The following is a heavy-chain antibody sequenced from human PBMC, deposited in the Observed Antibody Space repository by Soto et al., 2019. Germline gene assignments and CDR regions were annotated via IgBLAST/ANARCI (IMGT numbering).Heavy chain of an antibody. Sequence: QVQLVESGGGVVQPGRSLRLSCAASGFTFSNYTMHWVRQAPGKGLEWVALISYDEIDKYFADAVKGRFTISRDNSKNTLYLQMDSLRAEDTAVYYCAGRSGSSDYWGRGTLVTVS. CDR3: AGRSGSSDY. D-gene: IGHD3-10*01. CDR1: GFTFSNYT. CDR2: ISYDEIDK. V-gene: IGHV3-30*04. J-gene: IGHJ4*02.